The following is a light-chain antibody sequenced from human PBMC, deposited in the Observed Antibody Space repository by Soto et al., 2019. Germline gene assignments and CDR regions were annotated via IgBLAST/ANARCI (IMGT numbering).Light chain of an antibody. CDR3: CSYAGSHTVL. V-gene: IGLV2-11*01. CDR2: DVS. CDR1: SSDVGGYKY. Sequence: QSALTQPRSVSGSPGQSVTISCTGTSSDVGGYKYVSWYQQHPGKVPNLIIYDVSERPSGVPDRFSGSKSGNTASLSISGLQAEDEADYYCCSYAGSHTVLFGGGTKVTVL. J-gene: IGLJ2*01.